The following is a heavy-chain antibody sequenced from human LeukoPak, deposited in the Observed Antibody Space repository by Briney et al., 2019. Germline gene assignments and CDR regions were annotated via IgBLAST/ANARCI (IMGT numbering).Heavy chain of an antibody. CDR1: GFTFSSYG. D-gene: IGHD3-22*01. V-gene: IGHV3-33*01. Sequence: GSLRLSCAASGFTFSSYGMHWVRQAPGKGLEGVAVIWYDGSSKYYADSVKGRFTISRDNSKNTLYLQMNSLRAEDMAVYYCARDRDYDSSGYSDYWGQGTLVTVSS. CDR3: ARDRDYDSSGYSDY. J-gene: IGHJ4*02. CDR2: IWYDGSSK.